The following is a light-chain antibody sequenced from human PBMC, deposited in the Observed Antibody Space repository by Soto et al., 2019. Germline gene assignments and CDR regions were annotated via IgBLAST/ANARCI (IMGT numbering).Light chain of an antibody. CDR3: SSYSTTSTLV. J-gene: IGLJ1*01. Sequence: QSVLTQPPSASGTPGQRVTISCSGSSSNIGSNTVNWYQQLPGTAPKLLIYSNSQRPSGVPDRFSGSKSGNTASLTISGLQAEDEADYYCSSYSTTSTLVFGSGTKVTVL. CDR2: SNS. CDR1: SSNIGSNT. V-gene: IGLV1-44*01.